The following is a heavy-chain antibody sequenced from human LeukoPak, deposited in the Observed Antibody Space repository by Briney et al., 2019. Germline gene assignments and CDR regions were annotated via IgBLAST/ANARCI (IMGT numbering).Heavy chain of an antibody. V-gene: IGHV3-53*01. D-gene: IGHD5-12*01. J-gene: IGHJ4*02. CDR1: GFNFSTYR. Sequence: GGSLRLSCVVSGFNFSTYRMNWVRQAPGKGLEWVSVITSGGNTYYADSVKGRITTSRDNSKNTLYVQMNSLRAEDTAIYYCARGRGYRDYDRPIDYWGQGTLVTVSS. CDR2: ITSGGNT. CDR3: ARGRGYRDYDRPIDY.